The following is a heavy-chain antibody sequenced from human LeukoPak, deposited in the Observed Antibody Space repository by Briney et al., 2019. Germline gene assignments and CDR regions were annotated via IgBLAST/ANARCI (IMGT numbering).Heavy chain of an antibody. CDR2: IYYSGST. V-gene: IGHV4-31*03. CDR3: ARDGYSSGWYSDY. Sequence: PSETLSLTCSVSGGSFSSSSYYWGWIRQHPGKGLEWIGYIYYSGSTYYNPSLKSRVTISVDTSKNQFSLKLSSVTAADTAVYYCARDGYSSGWYSDYWGQGTLVTVSS. J-gene: IGHJ4*02. CDR1: GGSFSSSSYY. D-gene: IGHD6-19*01.